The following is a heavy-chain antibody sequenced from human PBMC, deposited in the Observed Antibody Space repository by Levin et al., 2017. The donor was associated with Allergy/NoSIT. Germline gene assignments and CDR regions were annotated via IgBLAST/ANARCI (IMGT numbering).Heavy chain of an antibody. V-gene: IGHV3-30*03. CDR3: AARVFDY. CDR2: ISSGGSPT. Sequence: GGSLRLSCATSGFPFSTYGMNWVRQAPNKGLEWVALISSGGSPTYYADSVKGRFTVSRDNSKNTLYLQMNSLRPEDTAVYYCAARVFDYWGQGAPVAVSS. CDR1: GFPFSTYG. J-gene: IGHJ4*02. D-gene: IGHD6-13*01.